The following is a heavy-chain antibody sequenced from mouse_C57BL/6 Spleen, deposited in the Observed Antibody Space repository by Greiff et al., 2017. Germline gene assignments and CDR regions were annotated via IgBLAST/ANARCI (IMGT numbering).Heavy chain of an antibody. CDR1: GYTFTSYW. J-gene: IGHJ3*01. Sequence: QVQLQQPGAELVKPGASVKLSCKASGYTFTSYWMHWVKQRPGQGLEWIGMIHPNSGSTNYNEKFKSKATLTVDKSSSSAYMQLSSLTSEASAVYYCAREDSNAWVAYWGQGTLVTVSA. CDR2: IHPNSGST. CDR3: AREDSNAWVAY. V-gene: IGHV1-64*01. D-gene: IGHD2-5*01.